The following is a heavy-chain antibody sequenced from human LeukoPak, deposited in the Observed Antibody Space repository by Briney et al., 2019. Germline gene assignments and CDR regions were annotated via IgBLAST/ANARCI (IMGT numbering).Heavy chain of an antibody. Sequence: GGSLRLSCTASGSTFSGYSMNWIRQAPGKGLEWVSSFGTRSTSIYHAGSVKGRFAISRDNAKNSLYLQMNSLRAEDTALYYCAREVSEGFDFWGQGTLVTVSS. J-gene: IGHJ4*02. CDR1: GSTFSGYS. D-gene: IGHD3-22*01. CDR3: AREVSEGFDF. V-gene: IGHV3-21*01. CDR2: FGTRSTSI.